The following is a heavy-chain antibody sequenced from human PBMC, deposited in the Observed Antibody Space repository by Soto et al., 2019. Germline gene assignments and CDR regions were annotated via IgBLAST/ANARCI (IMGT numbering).Heavy chain of an antibody. CDR2: IWYDGSNK. CDR3: ASTMVRGVIKRGPYYYYGMDV. J-gene: IGHJ6*02. Sequence: GGSLRLSCAASGFTFSSYGMHWVRQAPGKGLEWVAVIWYDGSNKYYADSVKGRFTISRDNSKNTLYLQMNSLRAEDTAVYYCASTMVRGVIKRGPYYYYGMDVWGQGTTVTVS. D-gene: IGHD3-10*01. V-gene: IGHV3-33*01. CDR1: GFTFSSYG.